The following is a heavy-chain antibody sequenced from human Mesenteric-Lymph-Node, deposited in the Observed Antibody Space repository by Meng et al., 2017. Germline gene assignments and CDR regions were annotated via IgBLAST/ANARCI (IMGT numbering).Heavy chain of an antibody. CDR3: ATHSPLGVAGTFNY. V-gene: IGHV3-21*01. J-gene: IGHJ4*02. D-gene: IGHD6-19*01. Sequence: GGSLRLSCAASGFTFSSYWMSWVRQAPGKGLEWVSSISSSSSYIYYADSVKGRFTISRDNAKNSLYLQMNSLRAEDTAVYYCATHSPLGVAGTFNYWGQGTQVTVSS. CDR2: ISSSSSYI. CDR1: GFTFSSYW.